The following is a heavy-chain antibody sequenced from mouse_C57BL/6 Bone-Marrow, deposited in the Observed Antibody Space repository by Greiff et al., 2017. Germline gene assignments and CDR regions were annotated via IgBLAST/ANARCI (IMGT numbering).Heavy chain of an antibody. CDR1: GYTFTSYG. V-gene: IGHV1-81*01. Sequence: QVQLQQSGAELARPGASVKLSCKASGYTFTSYGISWVKQRTGQGLEWIGEIYPRSGNTYYNEKFKGKATLTADKSSSTAYMELRSLTSEDSAVYFCAFITTVVAHWYFGVWGTGTTVTVSS. D-gene: IGHD1-1*01. CDR3: AFITTVVAHWYFGV. CDR2: IYPRSGNT. J-gene: IGHJ1*03.